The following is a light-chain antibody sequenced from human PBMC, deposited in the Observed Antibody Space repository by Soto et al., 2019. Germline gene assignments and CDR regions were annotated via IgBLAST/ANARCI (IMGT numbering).Light chain of an antibody. CDR2: GAS. V-gene: IGKV3-20*01. CDR1: QSVSSSY. Sequence: ESVLTQSPATLSVSPGERPTLSCRASQSVSSSYLAWYQQNTGQAPRIXIYGASSRATGIPDRFSGSVSGTDFNLTISRLETEDYAVYYCQQYGHSLWTFGQGTKVDIK. CDR3: QQYGHSLWT. J-gene: IGKJ1*01.